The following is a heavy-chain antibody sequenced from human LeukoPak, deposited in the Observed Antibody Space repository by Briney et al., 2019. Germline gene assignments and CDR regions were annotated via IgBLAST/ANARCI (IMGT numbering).Heavy chain of an antibody. CDR3: ARDEWELLRAY. CDR1: GFTVRSNY. D-gene: IGHD1-26*01. V-gene: IGHV3-66*02. Sequence: GGSLRLSCAASGFTVRSNYMSWVRQAPGKGLEWVSIIYSGGSTYYADSVKGRFTISRDNSKNTLYLQMNSLRVEDTTVYYCARDEWELLRAYWGQGTLVTVSS. J-gene: IGHJ4*02. CDR2: IYSGGST.